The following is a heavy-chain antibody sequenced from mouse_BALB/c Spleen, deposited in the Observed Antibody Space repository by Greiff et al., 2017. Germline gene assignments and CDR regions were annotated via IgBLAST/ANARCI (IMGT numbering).Heavy chain of an antibody. CDR2: IYPSDSYT. CDR1: GYTFTSYW. Sequence: QVQLQQPGAELVRPGASVKLSCKASGYTFTSYWINWVKQRPGQGLEWIGNIYPSDSYTNYNQKFKDKATLTVDKSSSTAYMQLSSPTSEDSAVYYCTWAMDYWGQGTSGTVSS. J-gene: IGHJ4*01. V-gene: IGHV1-69*02. CDR3: TWAMDY.